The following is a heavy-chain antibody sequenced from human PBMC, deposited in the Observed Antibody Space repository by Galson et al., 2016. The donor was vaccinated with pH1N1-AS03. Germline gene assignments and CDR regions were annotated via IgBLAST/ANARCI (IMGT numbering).Heavy chain of an antibody. CDR3: AIRRGFSSDYYGLDV. CDR1: GCSISTSSYY. CDR2: IYYTGST. J-gene: IGHJ6*02. V-gene: IGHV4-39*01. D-gene: IGHD5-18*01. Sequence: ETLSLTCTVSGCSISTSSYYWGWLRQPPGKGLEWIANIYYTGSTYYNPSLKSRVTISVDTSKNQFSLKLNSVTAADTALYYCAIRRGFSSDYYGLDVWGQGTTVTVSS.